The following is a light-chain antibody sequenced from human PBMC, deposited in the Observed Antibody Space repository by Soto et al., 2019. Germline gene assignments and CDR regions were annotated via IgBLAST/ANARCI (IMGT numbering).Light chain of an antibody. CDR1: QCVSNNY. CDR3: QQYGSSPPLT. Sequence: EMVLMQSPGTLSLSPGERATLSCRASQCVSNNYVAWYQKKPGRAPRLLIVGASSRATGIPDRFSGSGSGTDFTLTISRLEPEDFAVYYCQQYGSSPPLTFGGGTKVEIK. CDR2: GAS. J-gene: IGKJ4*01. V-gene: IGKV3-20*01.